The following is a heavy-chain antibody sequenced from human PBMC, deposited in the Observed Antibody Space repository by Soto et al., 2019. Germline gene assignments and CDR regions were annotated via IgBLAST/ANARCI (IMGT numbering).Heavy chain of an antibody. CDR3: ARSSPVVTAP. CDR2: IYYSGST. J-gene: IGHJ5*02. V-gene: IGHV4-31*03. CDR1: GGSISSGGYY. Sequence: QVQLQESGPGLVKPSQTLSLTCTVSGGSISSGGYYWSWIRQHPGKGLEWIGYIYYSGSTYYNPSLKRRTTISVNTSKNQFSLKLSSVTAADTAVYYCARSSPVVTAPWGQGTLVTVSS. D-gene: IGHD2-21*02.